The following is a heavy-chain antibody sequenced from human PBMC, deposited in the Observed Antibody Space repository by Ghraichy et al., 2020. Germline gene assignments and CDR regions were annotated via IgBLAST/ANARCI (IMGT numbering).Heavy chain of an antibody. CDR1: GGSFSGYY. D-gene: IGHD5-18*01. V-gene: IGHV4-34*01. J-gene: IGHJ3*02. Sequence: SETLSLTCAVYGGSFSGYYWSWIRQPPGKGLEWIGEINHSGSTNYNPSLKSRVTISVDTSKNQFSLKLSSVTAADTAVYYCARDPYGYQDAFDIWGQGTMVTVSS. CDR3: ARDPYGYQDAFDI. CDR2: INHSGST.